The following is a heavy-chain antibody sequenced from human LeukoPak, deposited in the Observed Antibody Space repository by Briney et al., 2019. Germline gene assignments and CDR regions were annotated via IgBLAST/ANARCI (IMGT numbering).Heavy chain of an antibody. CDR1: GFTFDDYA. CDR3: AKGQWRYSGYDLVLYYYGLDV. Sequence: PGGSLRLSCAASGFTFDDYAMHWVRQAPAKGLEWVSGISWNSGSMGYADSVKGRFTISRDNAKNSLYLQMNSLRAEDTAVYYCAKGQWRYSGYDLVLYYYGLDVWGKGTTVTVSS. D-gene: IGHD5-12*01. CDR2: ISWNSGSM. J-gene: IGHJ6*04. V-gene: IGHV3-9*01.